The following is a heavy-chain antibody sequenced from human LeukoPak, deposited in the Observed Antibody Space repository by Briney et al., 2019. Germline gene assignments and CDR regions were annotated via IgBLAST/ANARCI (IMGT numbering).Heavy chain of an antibody. Sequence: GGSLRLSCAASGFTFSSYWMSWVRQAPGKGLEWVANIKQDGSEKYYVDSVKGRFTISRDNSKNTLYLQMNSLRAEDTAVYYCAKLLYYYDSSQPYWGQGTLVTVSS. J-gene: IGHJ4*02. CDR2: IKQDGSEK. D-gene: IGHD3-22*01. V-gene: IGHV3-7*03. CDR1: GFTFSSYW. CDR3: AKLLYYYDSSQPY.